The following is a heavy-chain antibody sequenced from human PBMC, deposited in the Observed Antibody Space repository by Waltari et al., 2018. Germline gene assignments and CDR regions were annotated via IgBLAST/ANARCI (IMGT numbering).Heavy chain of an antibody. CDR1: GFTFSHYA. D-gene: IGHD6-13*01. Sequence: EVQLVESGGGLVQPGGSLRLSCAASGFTFSHYAMSWVRQVPGKGLEWVSSISGNGANTYYADSVKGRFTISRDNSKNTLFLQMDSLRAEDTAVYYCAKALTLSSTWDMHWGQGTLVTVSS. CDR3: AKALTLSSTWDMH. CDR2: ISGNGANT. J-gene: IGHJ4*02. V-gene: IGHV3-23*04.